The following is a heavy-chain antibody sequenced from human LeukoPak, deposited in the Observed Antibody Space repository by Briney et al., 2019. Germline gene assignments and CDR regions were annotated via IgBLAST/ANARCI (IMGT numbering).Heavy chain of an antibody. J-gene: IGHJ5*02. D-gene: IGHD7-27*01. CDR2: IYTSGST. Sequence: SETLSFTCTVSGGSISSYYWSWIRQPAGKGLEWIGRIYTSGSTNYNPSLKSRVTMSVDTSKNQFSLKLSSVTAADTAVYYCVRDREANWGSGAWFDPWGQGTLVTVSS. V-gene: IGHV4-4*07. CDR1: GGSISSYY. CDR3: VRDREANWGSGAWFDP.